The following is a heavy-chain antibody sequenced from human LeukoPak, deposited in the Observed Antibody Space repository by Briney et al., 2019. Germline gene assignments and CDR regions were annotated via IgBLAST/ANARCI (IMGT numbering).Heavy chain of an antibody. V-gene: IGHV4-59*08. CDR3: ARHPRSYSTSPHAFDY. Sequence: SETLSLTCTVSGGSISSYYRSWIRQPPGKGLEWIGYIYYGGSTNYNPSLESRVTISVDTSKNQFSLKLSSVTAADTAVYYCARHPRSYSTSPHAFDYWGQGTLVTVSS. CDR2: IYYGGST. CDR1: GGSISSYY. D-gene: IGHD6-6*01. J-gene: IGHJ4*02.